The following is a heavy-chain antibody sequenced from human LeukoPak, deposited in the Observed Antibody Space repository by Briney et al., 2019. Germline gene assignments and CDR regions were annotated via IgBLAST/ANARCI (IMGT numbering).Heavy chain of an antibody. V-gene: IGHV3-48*01. CDR1: GLTFSDYS. Sequence: PGGSLRLSCTASGLTFSDYSMNWVRQAPGKGLEWVSYISSTGNPRHYAESGEGRFTISRDNAKNSLYLQMNSLRAEDTAVYYCAKMYGGPYIGNWGQGTLVTVSA. D-gene: IGHD1-26*01. CDR3: AKMYGGPYIGN. J-gene: IGHJ4*02. CDR2: ISSTGNPR.